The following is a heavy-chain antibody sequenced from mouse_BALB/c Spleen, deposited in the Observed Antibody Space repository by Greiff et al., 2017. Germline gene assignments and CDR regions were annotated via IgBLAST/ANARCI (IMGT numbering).Heavy chain of an antibody. V-gene: IGHV5-17*02. CDR3: ARYGGYSYYYAMDY. J-gene: IGHJ4*01. CDR2: ISSGSSTI. D-gene: IGHD2-3*01. Sequence: EVKLEESGGGLVQPGGSRKLSCAASGFTFSSFGMHWVRQAPEKGLEWVAYISSGSSTIYYADTVKGRFTISRDNPKNTLFLQMTSLRSEDPAMYYCARYGGYSYYYAMDYWGQGTSVTVSS. CDR1: GFTFSSFG.